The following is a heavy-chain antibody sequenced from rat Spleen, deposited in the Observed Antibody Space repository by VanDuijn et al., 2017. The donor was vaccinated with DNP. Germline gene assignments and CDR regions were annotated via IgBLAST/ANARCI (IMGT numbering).Heavy chain of an antibody. Sequence: EMHLVESGGGLVQPGRSLKLSCLASGFTFSDYAMAWVRQAPKKGLEWVATISYDGSRTYYRDSVKGRFTVSRDNAKSTLYLQMDSRRSEDTATYYCASYGSYNAMDAWGQGTSVTVSS. CDR2: ISYDGSRT. CDR3: ASYGSYNAMDA. D-gene: IGHD1-8*01. J-gene: IGHJ4*01. V-gene: IGHV5S10*01. CDR1: GFTFSDYA.